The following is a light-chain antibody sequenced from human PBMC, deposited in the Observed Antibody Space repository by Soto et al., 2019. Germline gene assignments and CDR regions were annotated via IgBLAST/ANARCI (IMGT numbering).Light chain of an antibody. V-gene: IGLV2-14*01. CDR2: EVS. CDR1: SSDVGGYNY. Sequence: ALTQPASVSGSPGQSITISCTGASSDVGGYNYVSWYQQHPGKAPKLMIFEVSNRPSGVSNRFSGSKSDNTASLTISGLQAEDEADYYCSSYTSSNTLVFGAGTKLTVL. CDR3: SSYTSSNTLV. J-gene: IGLJ1*01.